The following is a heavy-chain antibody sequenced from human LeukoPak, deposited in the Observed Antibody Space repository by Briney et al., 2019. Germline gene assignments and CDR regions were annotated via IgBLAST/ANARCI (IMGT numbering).Heavy chain of an antibody. J-gene: IGHJ6*03. CDR2: IYTSGST. Sequence: SETLSLTRTVSGGSISSYYWSWIRQPAGKGLEWIGRIYTSGSTNYNPSLKSRVTMSVDTSKSQVSLKLSSVTAADTAVYYCARGRYDFWSGYYSPPNYYYMDVWGKGTTVTVSS. D-gene: IGHD3-3*01. V-gene: IGHV4-4*07. CDR3: ARGRYDFWSGYYSPPNYYYMDV. CDR1: GGSISSYY.